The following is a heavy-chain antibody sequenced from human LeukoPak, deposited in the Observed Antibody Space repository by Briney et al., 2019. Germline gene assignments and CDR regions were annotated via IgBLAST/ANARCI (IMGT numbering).Heavy chain of an antibody. J-gene: IGHJ4*02. D-gene: IGHD3-10*01. CDR2: IYYSGST. CDR3: ARRIPYGSGSYYRPRSAFDY. Sequence: SETLSLTCTVSGGSISSYYWSWIRQPPGKGLEWIGYIYYSGSTNYNPSLKSRVTISVDTSKNQFSLKLSSVTAADTAVYYCARRIPYGSGSYYRPRSAFDYWGQGTLVTVSS. V-gene: IGHV4-59*12. CDR1: GGSISSYY.